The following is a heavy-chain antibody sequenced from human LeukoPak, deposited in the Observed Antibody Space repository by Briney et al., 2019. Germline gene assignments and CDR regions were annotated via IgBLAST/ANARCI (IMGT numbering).Heavy chain of an antibody. J-gene: IGHJ4*02. Sequence: SETLSLICTVSGGSVSRGNYYWSWIRQPPGKGLEWIGFMSNSGHTDSTPSLKSRVTISVDTSKNQFSLKLNSVTAADTAVYYCARVSAAGTGPDYWGQGTLVTVSS. CDR3: ARVSAAGTGPDY. V-gene: IGHV4-61*01. D-gene: IGHD6-13*01. CDR1: GGSVSRGNYY. CDR2: MSNSGHT.